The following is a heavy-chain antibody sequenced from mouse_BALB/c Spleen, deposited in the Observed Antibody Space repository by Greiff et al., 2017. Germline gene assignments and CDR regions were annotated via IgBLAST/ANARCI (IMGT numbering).Heavy chain of an antibody. J-gene: IGHJ4*01. Sequence: QVQLQQSGAELAKPGASVKMSCKASGYTFTSYWMHWVKQRPGQGLEWIGYINPSTGYTEYNQKFKDKATLTADKSSSTAYMQLSSLTSEDSAVYYCARWYAMDYWGQGTSVTVSS. CDR3: ARWYAMDY. CDR1: GYTFTSYW. CDR2: INPSTGYT. V-gene: IGHV1-7*01.